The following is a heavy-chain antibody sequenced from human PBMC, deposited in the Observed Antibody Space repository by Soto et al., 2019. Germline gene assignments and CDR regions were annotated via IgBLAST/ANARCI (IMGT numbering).Heavy chain of an antibody. Sequence: GRTLGNATQTLTLTCTFSGFSLTIGVVGVGWIRQPPGESLEWLALIYWNDEQYYNPSLRNRLTITRDTSKNQVVLTMTNMDPVDTATYYCAHRLPGPSGYDVWGQGTTVTVSS. J-gene: IGHJ6*02. CDR1: GFSLTIGVVG. CDR3: AHRLPGPSGYDV. V-gene: IGHV2-5*01. CDR2: IYWNDEQ. D-gene: IGHD6-13*01.